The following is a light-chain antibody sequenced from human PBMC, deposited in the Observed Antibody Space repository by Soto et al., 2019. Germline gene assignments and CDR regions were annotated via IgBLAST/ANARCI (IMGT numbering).Light chain of an antibody. CDR3: QHYDHYTVT. CDR1: QSISNY. J-gene: IGKJ1*01. V-gene: IGKV1-39*01. Sequence: DIKMTQSPASMSASVGDRVTIMCWAIQSISNYLDCYQNKPGKYPKLLIYAASSLQSGVPSRFSGSGSGTEFNLTISRLQTDDFATYYCQHYDHYTVTFGQGTKVDI. CDR2: AAS.